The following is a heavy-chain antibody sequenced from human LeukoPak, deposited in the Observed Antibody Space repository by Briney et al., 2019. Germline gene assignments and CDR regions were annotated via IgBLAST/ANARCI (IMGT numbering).Heavy chain of an antibody. D-gene: IGHD6-13*01. CDR1: GGSISSCGYY. CDR2: VHCSGGT. V-gene: IGHV4-39*01. J-gene: IGHJ3*02. Sequence: SETLSLTCSVSGGSISSCGYYWGWIRQSPGRGLEWIGSVHCSGGTYYSPSLKSRVTISVDTSKKHIYVKLGSVTAADTAVYYCARHSDRASAGTPHAFDIWGQGTMVTVSS. CDR3: ARHSDRASAGTPHAFDI.